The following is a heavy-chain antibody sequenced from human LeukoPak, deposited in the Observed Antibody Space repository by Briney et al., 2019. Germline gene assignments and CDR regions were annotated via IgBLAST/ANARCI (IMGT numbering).Heavy chain of an antibody. D-gene: IGHD2-15*01. CDR3: ARDGWQLLANWFDP. CDR2: INPNSGGT. V-gene: IGHV1-2*02. Sequence: ASVTVSCKASGYTFTGYYLHWVRQAPGQGLEWMGWINPNSGGTNYAQKFQGRVTMTRDTSISTAYMEQRRLRSDDTAVYYCARDGWQLLANWFDPWGQGTLVTVSS. CDR1: GYTFTGYY. J-gene: IGHJ5*02.